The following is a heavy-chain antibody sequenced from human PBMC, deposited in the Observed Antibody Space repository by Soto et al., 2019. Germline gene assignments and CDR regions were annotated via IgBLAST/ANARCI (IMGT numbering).Heavy chain of an antibody. CDR3: ARRKGITSSYGGPFDY. CDR1: GYTFTSYY. Sequence: ASVKVSCKASGYTFTSYYMHWVRQAPGQGLEWMGIINPSGGSTSYAQKFQGRVTMTRDTSTSTVYMELSSLRSEDTAVYYCARRKGITSSYGGPFDYWGPGTLVTVSS. J-gene: IGHJ4*02. D-gene: IGHD2-2*01. CDR2: INPSGGST. V-gene: IGHV1-46*01.